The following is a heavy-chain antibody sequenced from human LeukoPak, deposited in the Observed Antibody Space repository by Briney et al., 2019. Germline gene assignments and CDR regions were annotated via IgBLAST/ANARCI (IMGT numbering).Heavy chain of an antibody. CDR1: GFSFDDYD. J-gene: IGHJ4*02. D-gene: IGHD3-16*01. CDR3: AREEGGYFDY. Sequence: GGSLRLSCAASGFSFDDYDMSWVRQAPGKGLEWVSGINWNGGSTGYANSVKGRFTISRDNAKNSLYLQMSSLRAEDTALYYCAREEGGYFDYWGQGTLVAVSS. CDR2: INWNGGST. V-gene: IGHV3-20*04.